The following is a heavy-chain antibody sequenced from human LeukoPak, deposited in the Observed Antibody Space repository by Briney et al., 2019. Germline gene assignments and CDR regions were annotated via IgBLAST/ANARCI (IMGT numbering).Heavy chain of an antibody. Sequence: GGSLRLSCAASGFTFSSYSMNWVRQAPGKGLEWVSYISSSSSTIYYADSVKGRFTISRDNAKNSLYLQMNSLRAEDTAVYYCARDHSPYDFWSGYQSFDYWGQGTLVTVSP. CDR2: ISSSSSTI. CDR1: GFTFSSYS. D-gene: IGHD3-3*01. CDR3: ARDHSPYDFWSGYQSFDY. V-gene: IGHV3-48*01. J-gene: IGHJ4*02.